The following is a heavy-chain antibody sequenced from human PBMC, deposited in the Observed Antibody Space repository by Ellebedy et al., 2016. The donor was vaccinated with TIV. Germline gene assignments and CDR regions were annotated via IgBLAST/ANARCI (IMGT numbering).Heavy chain of an antibody. CDR3: ARDRGGSYSPVDY. J-gene: IGHJ4*02. V-gene: IGHV3-11*01. D-gene: IGHD1-26*01. Sequence: GGSLRLXXAASGFTFSDYYMSWIRQAPGKGLEWVSYISSSGSTIYYADSVKGRFTISRDNAKNPLYLQMNSLRAEDTAVYYCARDRGGSYSPVDYWGQGTLVTVSS. CDR1: GFTFSDYY. CDR2: ISSSGSTI.